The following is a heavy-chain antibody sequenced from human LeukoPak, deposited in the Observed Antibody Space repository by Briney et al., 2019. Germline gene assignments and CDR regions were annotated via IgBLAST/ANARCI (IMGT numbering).Heavy chain of an antibody. CDR2: IKEDGSEK. Sequence: PGGSLRLSCAASGFTFSSYAMSWVRQAPGKGPEWVANIKEDGSEKYYVDSVKGRFTISRDNAKNSLYLQMNSLRAEDTALYYCARDWRPLVATAGADSDYWGQGTLVTVSS. D-gene: IGHD5-12*01. V-gene: IGHV3-7*01. CDR3: ARDWRPLVATAGADSDY. J-gene: IGHJ4*02. CDR1: GFTFSSYA.